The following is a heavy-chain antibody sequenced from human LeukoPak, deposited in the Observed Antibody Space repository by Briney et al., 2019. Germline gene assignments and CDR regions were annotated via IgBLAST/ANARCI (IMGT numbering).Heavy chain of an antibody. CDR1: GFTFSSSI. Sequence: GGSLRLSCATSGFTFSSSIMNWVRQAPGKGLEWIAYISASSGTIYYADSVKGRFTISRDNAQNSLYLQMNSLRAEDTAVYYCARDPKPDDWGQGTLVTVSS. CDR2: ISASSGTI. V-gene: IGHV3-48*04. D-gene: IGHD1-14*01. J-gene: IGHJ4*02. CDR3: ARDPKPDD.